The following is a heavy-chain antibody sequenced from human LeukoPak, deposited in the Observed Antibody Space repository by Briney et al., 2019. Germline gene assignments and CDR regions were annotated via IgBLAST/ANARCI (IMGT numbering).Heavy chain of an antibody. V-gene: IGHV3-23*01. Sequence: GGSLRLSCAASGFTFSSYAMSWVRQAPGKGLEWVSAISNSGGSTYYADSVKGRFTISRDNSKNTLYLQMNSLRAEDTAVYYCAKGRYSSSWYDDYWGQGTLVTVSS. CDR2: ISNSGGST. CDR3: AKGRYSSSWYDDY. J-gene: IGHJ4*02. D-gene: IGHD6-13*01. CDR1: GFTFSSYA.